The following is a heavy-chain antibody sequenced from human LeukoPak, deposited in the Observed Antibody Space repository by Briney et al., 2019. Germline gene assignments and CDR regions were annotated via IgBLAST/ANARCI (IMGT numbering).Heavy chain of an antibody. V-gene: IGHV3-23*01. J-gene: IGHJ5*02. CDR1: GFTFSSYA. Sequence: GGSLRLSCAASGFTFSSYAMSWVRQAPGKGLEWVSAISGSGGSTYYADSVKGRFTISRDNSKNTLYLQMNSLRAEDTAVYYCAKLSQPGIAVAGTASGFDPWGQGTLVTVSS. D-gene: IGHD6-19*01. CDR2: ISGSGGST. CDR3: AKLSQPGIAVAGTASGFDP.